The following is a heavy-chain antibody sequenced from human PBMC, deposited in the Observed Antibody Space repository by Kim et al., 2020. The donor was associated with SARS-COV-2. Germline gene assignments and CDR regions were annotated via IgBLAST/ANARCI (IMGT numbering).Heavy chain of an antibody. CDR3: ARDRVPDAKWGFDH. CDR1: GFTFRTYT. Sequence: GGSLRLSCAASGFTFRTYTMNWVRQAPGKGLEWVSAIIGDISGTYYADAVKGRFTISRANSRNILYLQMNILRTEDTAVYFCARDRVPDAKWGFDHWGPGTLVIVSS. CDR2: IIGDISGT. V-gene: IGHV3-23*01. J-gene: IGHJ4*02. D-gene: IGHD1-26*01.